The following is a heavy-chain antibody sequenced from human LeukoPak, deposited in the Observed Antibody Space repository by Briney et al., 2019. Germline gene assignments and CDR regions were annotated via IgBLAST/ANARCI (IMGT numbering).Heavy chain of an antibody. CDR1: GGSISSGDYY. J-gene: IGHJ4*02. Sequence: SETLSLTFTVSGGSISSGDYYWSWIRQPPGKGLEWIGYIYYSGSTYYNPSLKSRVTISVDTSKNQFSLKLSSVTAADTAAYYCARVIAARPMLYFDYWGQGTLVTVSS. CDR3: ARVIAARPMLYFDY. D-gene: IGHD6-6*01. CDR2: IYYSGST. V-gene: IGHV4-30-4*01.